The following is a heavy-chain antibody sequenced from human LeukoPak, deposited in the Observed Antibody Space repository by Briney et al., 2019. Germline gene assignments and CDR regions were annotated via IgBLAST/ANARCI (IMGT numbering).Heavy chain of an antibody. Sequence: GGSLRLSCAASGFTFSSYEMNWVRQAPGKGLEWVSYISSSGSTIYYADSVKGRFTISRDNAKNSLYLQMNSLRAEDTAVYYCARGTLGYRNYGEPLFDYWGQGTMVTVSS. V-gene: IGHV3-48*03. CDR1: GFTFSSYE. CDR2: ISSSGSTI. J-gene: IGHJ4*02. D-gene: IGHD4-11*01. CDR3: ARGTLGYRNYGEPLFDY.